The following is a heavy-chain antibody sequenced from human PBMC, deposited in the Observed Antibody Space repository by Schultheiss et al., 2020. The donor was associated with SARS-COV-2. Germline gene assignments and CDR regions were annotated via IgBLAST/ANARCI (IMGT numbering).Heavy chain of an antibody. CDR2: FYSSENT. Sequence: SETLSLTCAVSGYSISSGYYWGWIRQSPGKGLEWIGYFYSSENTNYNPSLKSRVSISADTSKNQFSLKLTSVTDADTAVYYCARQSDGSEGGFDFWGQGTLVTVSS. CDR3: ARQSDGSEGGFDF. CDR1: GYSISSGYY. J-gene: IGHJ4*02. D-gene: IGHD1-26*01. V-gene: IGHV4-61*01.